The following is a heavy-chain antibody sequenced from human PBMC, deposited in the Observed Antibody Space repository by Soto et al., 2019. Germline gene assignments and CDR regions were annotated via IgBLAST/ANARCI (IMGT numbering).Heavy chain of an antibody. V-gene: IGHV3-74*01. Sequence: EEQLVESGGDLVQPGGSLRLSCAVSGFNFISYWMHWVRQAPGRGLVWVSRVNNDGSDTIYADSVKGRFPVSRDNAKNTLFLQLNSLRVDDTAVYYCARGGFDHGFDIWGQGTMVTVSS. J-gene: IGHJ3*02. CDR1: GFNFISYW. D-gene: IGHD3-9*01. CDR3: ARGGFDHGFDI. CDR2: VNNDGSDT.